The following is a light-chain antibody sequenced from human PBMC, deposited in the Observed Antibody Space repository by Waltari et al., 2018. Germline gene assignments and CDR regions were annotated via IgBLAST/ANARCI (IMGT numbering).Light chain of an antibody. V-gene: IGLV2-23*01. Sequence: QSALTQPATVSGSPGPSITISCPGTSSAVWTYNLVSWYQHHPDKAPKLIIYEGNKRPSGVSNRFSGSKSGNTASLTISGLQAEDEADYYCCSFAAGSILVFGGGTKLTVL. J-gene: IGLJ3*02. CDR2: EGN. CDR3: CSFAAGSILV. CDR1: SSAVWTYNL.